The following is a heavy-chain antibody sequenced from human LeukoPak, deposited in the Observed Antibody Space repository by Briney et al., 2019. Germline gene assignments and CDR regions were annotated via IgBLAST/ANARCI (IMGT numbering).Heavy chain of an antibody. CDR3: ARAGNYYDSSGYIYAFDI. J-gene: IGHJ3*02. V-gene: IGHV4-61*02. CDR1: GGSISSGSNY. CDR2: VYTSGST. D-gene: IGHD3-22*01. Sequence: SQTLSLTCTVSGGSISSGSNYWSWIRQPAGKGLEWIGRVYTSGSTNYNPSLKSRVTISLDTSKNQFSLQLSSVTAADTAVYYCARAGNYYDSSGYIYAFDIWGQGTMVTVSS.